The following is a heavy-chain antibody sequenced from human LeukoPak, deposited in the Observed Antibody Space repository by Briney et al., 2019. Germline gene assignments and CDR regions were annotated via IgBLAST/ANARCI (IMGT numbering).Heavy chain of an antibody. J-gene: IGHJ4*02. CDR1: GFTFSSYA. Sequence: GSLLLSCSASGFTFSSYAMHWVRQAPGKGLEYVSAISSNGGSTYYADSVKGRFTISRDNSKNTLYLQMSSLRAEDTAVYYCVKATPLWFGRTTRVVPDYFDYWGQGTLVTVSS. CDR3: VKATPLWFGRTTRVVPDYFDY. D-gene: IGHD3-10*01. V-gene: IGHV3-64D*06. CDR2: ISSNGGST.